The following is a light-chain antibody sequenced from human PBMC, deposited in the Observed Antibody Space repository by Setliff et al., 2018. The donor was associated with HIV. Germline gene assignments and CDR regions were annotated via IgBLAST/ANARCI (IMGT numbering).Light chain of an antibody. Sequence: QAVVTQEPSLTVSPGGTVTLTCGSSTGGVTSGHYAYWFQQKPGQAPRTLIYDTSNKLSWTPARFSGSLLGGKAALTLSGAQAQDEADYYCLLSYSNTYVFGGGTKVTVL. J-gene: IGLJ2*01. CDR1: TGGVTSGHY. CDR2: DTS. CDR3: LLSYSNTYV. V-gene: IGLV7-46*01.